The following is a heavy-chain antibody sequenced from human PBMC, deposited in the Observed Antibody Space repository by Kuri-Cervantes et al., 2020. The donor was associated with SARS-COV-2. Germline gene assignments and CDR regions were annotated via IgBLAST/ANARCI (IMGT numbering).Heavy chain of an antibody. V-gene: IGHV4-59*12. D-gene: IGHD3-10*01. CDR1: GGSFSSFY. J-gene: IGHJ4*02. CDR3: ATRDSGNYYSPTYSPYYFDY. Sequence: SEPLSLTCPVSGGSFSSFYWSWIRQPPGKGREWIGSIYYIGITNYNPSLKSRVTISVDTSKKQLSLKLSSVTASDTAVYYCATRDSGNYYSPTYSPYYFDYWGQGTLVTVSS. CDR2: IYYIGIT.